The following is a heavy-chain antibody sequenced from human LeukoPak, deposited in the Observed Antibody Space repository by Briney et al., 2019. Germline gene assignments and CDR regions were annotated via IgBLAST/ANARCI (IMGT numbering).Heavy chain of an antibody. D-gene: IGHD6-13*01. V-gene: IGHV3-43*02. Sequence: GGSLRLSCAPSGLTFDVYAIHCVRQPPGRGLEWVSLISGDATSTYSVDSARGRFTIPRDNNKNSLCLQMNSLGTEDTALYYCVKSITAAGYFDHWGQGTLVTVSS. J-gene: IGHJ4*02. CDR1: GLTFDVYA. CDR3: VKSITAAGYFDH. CDR2: ISGDATST.